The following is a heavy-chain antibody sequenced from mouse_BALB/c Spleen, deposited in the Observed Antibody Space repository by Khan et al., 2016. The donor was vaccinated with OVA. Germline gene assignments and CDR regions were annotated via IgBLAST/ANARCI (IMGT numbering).Heavy chain of an antibody. J-gene: IGHJ4*01. CDR3: SRWFDGYSSLYAMDY. Sequence: VQLQESGPGLVAPSQSLSITCTVSGFSLTSYGVHWVRQPPGKGLEWLVVIWSDGSTNYNSVLKSRLSISKANSKSQVFLKMNSLQTDDTAIYYCSRWFDGYSSLYAMDYWGQGTSVTV. CDR1: GFSLTSYG. CDR2: IWSDGST. V-gene: IGHV2-6*02. D-gene: IGHD2-3*01.